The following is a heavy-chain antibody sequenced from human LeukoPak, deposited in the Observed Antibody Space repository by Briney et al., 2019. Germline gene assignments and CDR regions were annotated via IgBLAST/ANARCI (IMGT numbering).Heavy chain of an antibody. Sequence: ASVKVSCKASGYTFTSYGISWVRQAPGQGLEWMGWISAYNGNTNYAQKFQGRVTMTEDTSTDTAYMELSSLRSEDTAVYYCATGRWVVVVIADAFDIWGQGTMVTVSS. CDR3: ATGRWVVVVIADAFDI. V-gene: IGHV1-18*01. D-gene: IGHD3-22*01. CDR2: ISAYNGNT. CDR1: GYTFTSYG. J-gene: IGHJ3*02.